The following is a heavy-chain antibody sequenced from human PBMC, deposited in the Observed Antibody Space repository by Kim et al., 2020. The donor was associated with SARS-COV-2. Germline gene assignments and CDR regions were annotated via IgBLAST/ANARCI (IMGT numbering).Heavy chain of an antibody. CDR2: IWYEGNNK. CDR3: ARDRLKYCSSISCSAFDP. Sequence: GGSLRLSCAVSGFTFSNYGMHWVRQAPGKGLEWVAVIWYEGNNKYYADSVKGRFTVSRDNSKNTLYLQMNSLRAEDTAVYHCARDRLKYCSSISCSAFDPWGQGTLVTVSS. V-gene: IGHV3-33*01. J-gene: IGHJ5*02. D-gene: IGHD2-2*01. CDR1: GFTFSNYG.